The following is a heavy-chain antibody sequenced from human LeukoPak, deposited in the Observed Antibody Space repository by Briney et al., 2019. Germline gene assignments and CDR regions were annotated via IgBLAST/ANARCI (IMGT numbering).Heavy chain of an antibody. J-gene: IGHJ4*02. CDR3: AKDLYGDY. Sequence: GGSLRVSCAASGFTFSSYAMSWVRQAPGKGLEWVSVISGSGGNTYYADSVKGRFTISRDNSKNTLYLQLNSLRAEDTAVYYCAKDLYGDYRGQGTPVTVSS. V-gene: IGHV3-23*01. CDR1: GFTFSSYA. D-gene: IGHD3-16*01. CDR2: ISGSGGNT.